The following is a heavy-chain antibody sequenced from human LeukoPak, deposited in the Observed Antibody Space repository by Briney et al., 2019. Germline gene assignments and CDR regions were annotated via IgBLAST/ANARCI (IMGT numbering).Heavy chain of an antibody. J-gene: IGHJ4*02. CDR1: GYSISSGYY. V-gene: IGHV4-38-2*01. CDR2: IYHSGST. CDR3: AGHRSIGGSFHLSFDY. Sequence: SETLSLTCAVSGYSISSGYYWGWIRQPPGKGLEWIGSIYHSGSTYYNPSLKSRVTISVDTSKNQFSLKLSSVTAADTAVYYCAGHRSIGGSFHLSFDYWGQGTLVTVSS. D-gene: IGHD1-26*01.